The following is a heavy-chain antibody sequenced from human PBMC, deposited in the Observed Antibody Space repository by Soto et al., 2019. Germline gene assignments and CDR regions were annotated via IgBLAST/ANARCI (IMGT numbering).Heavy chain of an antibody. V-gene: IGHV1-18*01. CDR1: GYTFTSYG. Sequence: ASVKVSCKASGYTFTSYGISWVRQAPGQGLEWMGWISAYNGNTNYAQKLQGRVTMTTDTSTSTAYMELRSLRSDDTAVYYCARGSSGSGLGNYYYYMDVWGKGTTVTVSS. CDR2: ISAYNGNT. D-gene: IGHD3-10*01. CDR3: ARGSSGSGLGNYYYYMDV. J-gene: IGHJ6*03.